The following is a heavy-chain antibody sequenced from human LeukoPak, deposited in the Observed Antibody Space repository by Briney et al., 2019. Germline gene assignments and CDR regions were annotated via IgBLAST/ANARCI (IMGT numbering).Heavy chain of an antibody. Sequence: GGSLRLSCAASGFTFSDYYMSWIRQAPGKGLEWVSYMGSTGSSIYYADSVKGRFTMSRDNAKNSLYLQMNSLRAEDTAVYYCARDWSTGWYVYWGQGTLVTVSS. CDR3: ARDWSTGWYVY. J-gene: IGHJ4*02. CDR2: MGSTGSSI. V-gene: IGHV3-11*01. D-gene: IGHD6-19*01. CDR1: GFTFSDYY.